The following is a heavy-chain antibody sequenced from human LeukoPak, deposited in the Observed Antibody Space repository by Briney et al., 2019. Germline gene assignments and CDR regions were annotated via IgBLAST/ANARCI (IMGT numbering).Heavy chain of an antibody. V-gene: IGHV3-74*01. CDR2: INSDGSST. J-gene: IGHJ4*02. CDR3: ARSLSGFSGDGYTL. CDR1: GFTFSSYW. Sequence: PGGSLRLSCAASGFTFSSYWMHWVRQAPGKGLVWVSRINSDGSSTSYADSVKGRFTISRDDSKNTVYLQMDSLRADDTAVYYCARSLSGFSGDGYTLWGQGTLVTVSS. D-gene: IGHD5-12*01.